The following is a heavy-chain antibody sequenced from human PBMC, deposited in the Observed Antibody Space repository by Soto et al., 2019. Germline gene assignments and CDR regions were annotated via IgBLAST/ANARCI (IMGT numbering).Heavy chain of an antibody. V-gene: IGHV1-69*01. J-gene: IGHJ5*02. CDR3: AREPYCSGGSCYSWFDP. CDR2: ISPIFGTA. D-gene: IGHD2-15*01. Sequence: QVQLVQSGAEVKKPGSSVKVSCKASGGTFSSYAISWVRQAPGQGLEWMGGISPIFGTANYAQKFQGRVTITADESTSTAYMELSSLRSEDTAVYYCAREPYCSGGSCYSWFDPWGQGTMVTVSS. CDR1: GGTFSSYA.